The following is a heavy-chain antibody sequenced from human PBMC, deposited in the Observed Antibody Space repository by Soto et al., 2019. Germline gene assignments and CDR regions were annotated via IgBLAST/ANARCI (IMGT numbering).Heavy chain of an antibody. CDR1: GGSISRYY. D-gene: IGHD5-18*01. Sequence: SETLSLTCTVSGGSISRYYWSWIRQPPGKGLEWIGYIYDSGSTSYNPSLKSRVSMSLDTSKNQFSLKLSSVTAADTAVYYCAKYVDTTSETDAFDIWGQGTMVTVSS. V-gene: IGHV4-59*03. J-gene: IGHJ3*02. CDR3: AKYVDTTSETDAFDI. CDR2: IYDSGST.